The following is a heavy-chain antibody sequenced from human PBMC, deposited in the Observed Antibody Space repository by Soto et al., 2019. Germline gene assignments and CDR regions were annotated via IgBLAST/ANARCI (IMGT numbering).Heavy chain of an antibody. D-gene: IGHD3-16*01. CDR2: ISPYTGNT. Sequence: QVQLVQSGDEVKKPGASVKVSCKASGYIFVNYGIAWVRQAPGQGLEWMGWISPYTGNTHSATKVQGRLTMTTNTSTSTAYMDLGSLTSDYTAVYYCVMVDNYVTPTPQDVWAQGTTVTVSS. CDR1: GYIFVNYG. CDR3: VMVDNYVTPTPQDV. V-gene: IGHV1-18*01. J-gene: IGHJ6*02.